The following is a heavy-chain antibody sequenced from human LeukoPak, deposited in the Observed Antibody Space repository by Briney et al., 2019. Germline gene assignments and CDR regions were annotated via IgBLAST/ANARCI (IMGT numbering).Heavy chain of an antibody. Sequence: PGESLMISCKGSGNSFTNNWIAWVRPMPGKGLELMGIINPDDSDTQYSAPFQGQVTISADRSTSTAYLHWSSLKASDTAIYYCAKRRLYETSPWDPDLWGQGTLVTVSS. V-gene: IGHV5-51*01. CDR1: GNSFTNNW. CDR3: AKRRLYETSPWDPDL. CDR2: INPDDSDT. D-gene: IGHD2-2*01. J-gene: IGHJ5*02.